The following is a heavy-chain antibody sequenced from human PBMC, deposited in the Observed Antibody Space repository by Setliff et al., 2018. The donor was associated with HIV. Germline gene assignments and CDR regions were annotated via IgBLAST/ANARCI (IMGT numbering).Heavy chain of an antibody. V-gene: IGHV3-23*01. Sequence: GGSLRLSCVTSGFTFTNYAMTWVRQAPGEGLEYVSAISGSGGVTYYADSVKGRFTLSRDTSKNTLYLQMDSLRGDDTAIYYCTGRTSGYHYVVYWGQGTLVTVSS. CDR1: GFTFTNYA. J-gene: IGHJ4*02. CDR2: ISGSGGVT. D-gene: IGHD3-22*01. CDR3: TGRTSGYHYVVY.